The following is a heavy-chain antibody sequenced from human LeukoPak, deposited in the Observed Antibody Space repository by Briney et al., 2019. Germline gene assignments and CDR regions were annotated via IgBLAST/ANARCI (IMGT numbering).Heavy chain of an antibody. CDR3: ARDLDYYDSSGYTDDFDY. CDR2: IYDSGST. V-gene: IGHV4-39*02. Sequence: SETLSLTCTVSGGSIRSSYYYWGWIRQPPGKGLEWIGSIYDSGSTYYNPSLKGRVTISVDTSKNQFSLKLNSVAAADTAVYYCARDLDYYDSSGYTDDFDYWGQGTLVTVSS. D-gene: IGHD3-22*01. CDR1: GGSIRSSYYY. J-gene: IGHJ4*02.